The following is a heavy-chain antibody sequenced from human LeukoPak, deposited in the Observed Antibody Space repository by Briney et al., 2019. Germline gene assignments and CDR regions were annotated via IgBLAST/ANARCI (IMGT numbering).Heavy chain of an antibody. Sequence: SETLSLSCTVSRGSISTNNYYSGWVSQPPGNDLEWSGNIFYSGSTYYSPSLKRRLIISQDTSMNQFSLKLNSVTAAGSAVYYCAKSNGYGLIDIWGQGTKVTVP. CDR1: RGSISTNNYY. J-gene: IGHJ3*02. D-gene: IGHD3-22*01. CDR3: AKSNGYGLIDI. CDR2: IFYSGST. V-gene: IGHV4-39*07.